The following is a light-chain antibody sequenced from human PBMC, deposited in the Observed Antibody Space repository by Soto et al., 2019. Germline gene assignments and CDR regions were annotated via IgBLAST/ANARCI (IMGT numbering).Light chain of an antibody. Sequence: DIQMTQSPSTLSASVGDRVTITCRASQSIRSWLAWYQQKPGKAPKLLIYKASSLESGVPSRFSGSESGTEFILTISSLQPDDSATYYCQQYNSYWTFGQGTKVEIK. V-gene: IGKV1-5*03. J-gene: IGKJ1*01. CDR2: KAS. CDR1: QSIRSW. CDR3: QQYNSYWT.